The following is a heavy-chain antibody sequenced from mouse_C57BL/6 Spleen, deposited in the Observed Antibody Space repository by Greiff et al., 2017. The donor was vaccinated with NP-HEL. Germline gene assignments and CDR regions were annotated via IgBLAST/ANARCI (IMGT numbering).Heavy chain of an antibody. CDR1: GYTFTDYE. D-gene: IGHD4-1*01. V-gene: IGHV1-15*01. J-gene: IGHJ2*01. CDR2: IDPETGGT. CDR3: TRLGFDY. Sequence: QVQLQQSGAELVRPGASVTLSCKASGYTFTDYEMHWVKQTPVHGLEWIGAIDPETGGTAYNQKFKGTAILTAYKSSSTAYMELRSLTSEDSAVYYGTRLGFDYWGQGTTLTVSS.